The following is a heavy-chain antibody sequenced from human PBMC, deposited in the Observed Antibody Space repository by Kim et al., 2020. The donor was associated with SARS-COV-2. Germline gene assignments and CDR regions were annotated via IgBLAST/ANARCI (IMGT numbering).Heavy chain of an antibody. CDR2: IYYSGST. J-gene: IGHJ4*02. V-gene: IGHV4-39*01. Sequence: SETLSLTCTVSGGSISSSSYYWGWIRQPPGKGLEWIGSIYYSGSTYYNPSLKSRVTISVDTSKNQFSLKLSSVTAADTAVYYCARLAHSGYDHIDYWGQGTLVTVSS. D-gene: IGHD5-12*01. CDR1: GGSISSSSYY. CDR3: ARLAHSGYDHIDY.